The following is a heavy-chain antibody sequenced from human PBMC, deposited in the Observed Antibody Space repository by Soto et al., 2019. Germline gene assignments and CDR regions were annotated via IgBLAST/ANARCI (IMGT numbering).Heavy chain of an antibody. Sequence: SETLSLTCTVSGGSISSYYWSWIRQPPGKGLEWIGYIYYSVSTNYSPSLKSRVTISVDTSKNQFSLKLSSVTAADTAVYYCARHETLHGDYYYWGQGTLVTVSS. CDR3: ARHETLHGDYYY. CDR2: IYYSVST. V-gene: IGHV4-59*08. CDR1: GGSISSYY. J-gene: IGHJ4*02. D-gene: IGHD4-17*01.